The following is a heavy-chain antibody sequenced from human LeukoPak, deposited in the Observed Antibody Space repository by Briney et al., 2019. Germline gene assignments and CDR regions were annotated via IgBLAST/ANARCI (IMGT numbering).Heavy chain of an antibody. CDR1: GFIFSSYA. V-gene: IGHV3-23*01. J-gene: IGHJ4*02. CDR2: ISGGGDST. D-gene: IGHD5-18*01. CDR3: AKILRGYSYGGFDY. Sequence: GGSLRLSCAASGFIFSSYAMSWVRQAPGKGLEWVSTISGGGDSTYYRDSVKGRFTISSDNSKNTVDLQMNSLRAEDTAVYYCAKILRGYSYGGFDYWGQGTLVPVSS.